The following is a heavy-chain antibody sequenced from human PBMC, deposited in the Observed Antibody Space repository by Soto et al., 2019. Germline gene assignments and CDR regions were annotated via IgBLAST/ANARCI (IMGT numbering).Heavy chain of an antibody. CDR1: GFTVSSNY. J-gene: IGHJ3*02. V-gene: IGHV3-66*01. CDR2: IYSGGST. CDR3: AREIQGYCTNGVCYDAFDI. D-gene: IGHD2-8*01. Sequence: EVQLVESGGGLVQPGGSLRLSSAASGFTVSSNYMSWGRQAPGKGLEWVSVIYSGGSTYYADSVKGRFTISRDNSKNTLYLQMNSLRAEDTAVYYCAREIQGYCTNGVCYDAFDIWGQGTMVTVSS.